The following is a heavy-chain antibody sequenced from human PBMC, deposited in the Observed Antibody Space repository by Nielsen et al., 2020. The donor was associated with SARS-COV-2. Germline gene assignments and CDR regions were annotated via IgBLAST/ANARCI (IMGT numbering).Heavy chain of an antibody. CDR1: GFTFSNYY. J-gene: IGHJ6*02. CDR2: ISGSSSYT. V-gene: IGHV3-11*05. Sequence: GGSLRLSCPASGFTFSNYYMSWIRQAPGKGLEWVSYISGSSSYTSYADSVKGRFTISTDNAKNSLYLQMNSLRAEDTAVYYCARGRGAARRNYYGMDVWGQGTTVTVSS. D-gene: IGHD6-6*01. CDR3: ARGRGAARRNYYGMDV.